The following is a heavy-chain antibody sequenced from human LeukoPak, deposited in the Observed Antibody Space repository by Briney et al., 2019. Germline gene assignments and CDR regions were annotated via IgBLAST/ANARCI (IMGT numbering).Heavy chain of an antibody. D-gene: IGHD3-10*02. CDR2: ISSDGSNK. J-gene: IGHJ6*04. CDR1: GFTFTSFG. V-gene: IGHV3-30*18. CDR3: AELGITMIGGV. Sequence: GGSLRLSCAASGFTFTSFGMHWVRQAPGKGLEWVAVISSDGSNKYYADSVKGRSTISRDNFKNTLYLQMNSLRAEDTAVYYCAELGITMIGGVWGKGTTVTISS.